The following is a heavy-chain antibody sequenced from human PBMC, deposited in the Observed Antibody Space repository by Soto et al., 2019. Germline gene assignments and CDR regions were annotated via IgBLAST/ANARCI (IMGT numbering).Heavy chain of an antibody. V-gene: IGHV1-18*01. CDR1: GYTFTSYG. D-gene: IGHD4-17*01. J-gene: IGHJ3*02. Sequence: ASVKVSCKASGYTFTSYGISWVRQAPGQGLEWMGWISAYNGNTNYAQKLQGRVTMTTDTSTSTAYMELRSLRSDDTAVYYCASSGDDYGDYVDAFDIWGQGTMVTVSS. CDR2: ISAYNGNT. CDR3: ASSGDDYGDYVDAFDI.